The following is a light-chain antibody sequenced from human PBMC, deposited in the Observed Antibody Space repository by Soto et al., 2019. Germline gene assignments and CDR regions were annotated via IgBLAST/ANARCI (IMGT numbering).Light chain of an antibody. CDR3: QQYSSAPIT. J-gene: IGKJ5*01. Sequence: EIVLTQSPGTLSLSPGQRATLSCRASQTVSNTYLAWYQQKAGQAPRLLIYGASSRATGVADRFSGSGSGTDFTLTIYRLEPEDFAVYYCQQYSSAPITFGQGTRLEIK. CDR1: QTVSNTY. CDR2: GAS. V-gene: IGKV3-20*01.